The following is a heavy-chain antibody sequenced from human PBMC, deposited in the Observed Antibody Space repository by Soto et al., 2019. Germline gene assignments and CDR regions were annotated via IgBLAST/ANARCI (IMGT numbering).Heavy chain of an antibody. CDR2: IYSRGDT. D-gene: IGHD3-3*01. CDR3: ARCPTVDGGEWSLNFDY. J-gene: IGHJ4*02. CDR1: GFTVSNNY. V-gene: IGHV3-66*01. Sequence: EVQLVESGGDLVQPGGSLRLSCAASGFTVSNNYMSWVRQAPGQGLEWVSVIYSRGDTYYPDSVKGRFTISRDSSKNTLYLQMTSLRAEDTATYYCARCPTVDGGEWSLNFDYWGQGTLVTVSS.